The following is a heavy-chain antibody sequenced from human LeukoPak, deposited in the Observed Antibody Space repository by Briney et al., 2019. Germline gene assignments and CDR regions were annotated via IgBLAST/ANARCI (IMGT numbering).Heavy chain of an antibody. J-gene: IGHJ3*01. Sequence: SDTLSLTCTVSGGSISPFYWSWLRQPPGKGLEGIGYIYFTGNTNYKPSLKSRVTMSVDTSKNQFSLNLKFVTAADTAVYYCARGYGSGSRDFWGQGTMVIVSS. CDR3: ARGYGSGSRDF. CDR2: IYFTGNT. D-gene: IGHD3-10*01. CDR1: GGSISPFY. V-gene: IGHV4-59*08.